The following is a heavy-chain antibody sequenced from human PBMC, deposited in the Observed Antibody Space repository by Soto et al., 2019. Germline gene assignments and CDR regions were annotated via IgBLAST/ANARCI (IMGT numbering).Heavy chain of an antibody. J-gene: IGHJ2*01. V-gene: IGHV3-21*01. CDR2: ISTSSNYI. D-gene: IGHD3-10*01. CDR3: ARSGECHIWYFDL. CDR1: GFSFSSYT. Sequence: EVQLVESGGGLVKPGGSLRLSCAASGFSFSSYTMTWVRQPPGKGLEWVSSISTSSNYIYYADSVKGRFTISRDDAKNSLYLQMDSLRAEDTALYYCARSGECHIWYFDLWGRGTLVTVSS.